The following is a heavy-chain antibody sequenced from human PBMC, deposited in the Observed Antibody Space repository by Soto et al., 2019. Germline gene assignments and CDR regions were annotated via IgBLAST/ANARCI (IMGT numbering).Heavy chain of an antibody. V-gene: IGHV1-18*01. D-gene: IGHD2-2*01. CDR2: ISAYNGNT. Sequence: QVQLVQSGAEVKKPGASVKVSCKASGYTFTSYGISWVRQAPGQGLEWMGWISAYNGNTNYAQKVQGRVTMTTDASTSTAYMELRSLRSDDTAVYFCARRSTSWMYYYMDVWGKGTTVTVSS. CDR3: ARRSTSWMYYYMDV. CDR1: GYTFTSYG. J-gene: IGHJ6*03.